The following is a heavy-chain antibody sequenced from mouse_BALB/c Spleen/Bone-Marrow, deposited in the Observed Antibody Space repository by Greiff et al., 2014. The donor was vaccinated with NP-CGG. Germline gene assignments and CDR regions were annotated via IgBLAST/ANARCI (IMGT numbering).Heavy chain of an antibody. V-gene: IGHV1-69*02. J-gene: IGHJ4*01. CDR1: GYTFTSYW. D-gene: IGHD1-1*01. CDR2: IYPSDSYT. CDR3: TRPGYYYGSSPYAMGY. Sequence: VQLQESGAELVRPGASVKLSCKTSGYTFTSYWINWVKQRPGQGLEWIGNIYPSDSYTTYNQKFKDKATLTVDKSSSTAYMQLSSPTSEDSAVYYCTRPGYYYGSSPYAMGYWGQGTSVTVSS.